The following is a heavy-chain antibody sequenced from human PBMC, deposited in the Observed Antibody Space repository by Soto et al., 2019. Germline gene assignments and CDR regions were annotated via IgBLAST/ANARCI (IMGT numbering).Heavy chain of an antibody. V-gene: IGHV4-39*01. Sequence: QLQLQESGPGLVKPSETLSLTCTVSGGSISSSSYYWGWIRQPPGKGLEWIGSIDYSGSTYYNPSLKSRVTISVDTSKNQFSLKLSSVTAADTAVYYCASGYCSSTSCPFDYWGQGTLVTVSS. CDR2: IDYSGST. D-gene: IGHD2-2*01. J-gene: IGHJ4*02. CDR3: ASGYCSSTSCPFDY. CDR1: GGSISSSSYY.